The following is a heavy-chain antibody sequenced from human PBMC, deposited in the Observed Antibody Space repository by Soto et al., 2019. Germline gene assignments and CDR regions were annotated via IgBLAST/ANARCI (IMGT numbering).Heavy chain of an antibody. J-gene: IGHJ5*02. CDR1: GYTFTNYW. D-gene: IGHD4-17*01. CDR2: IYPGDSDT. CDR3: ARSGRSGLRWLDFFDP. Sequence: GESLKISCKASGYTFTNYWIVWVRQVPGKGLEWMGLIYPGDSDTRYNPSFQGQVTISADKSTSAAYLQWNSLMASDTAIYYCARSGRSGLRWLDFFDPWGQGTLVTVSS. V-gene: IGHV5-51*01.